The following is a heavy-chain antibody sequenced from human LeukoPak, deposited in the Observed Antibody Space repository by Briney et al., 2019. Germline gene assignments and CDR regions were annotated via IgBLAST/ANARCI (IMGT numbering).Heavy chain of an antibody. J-gene: IGHJ4*02. CDR2: IYYSGTS. Sequence: KPSETLSLTCTVSGGSISSYYGSWIRQPPGKGLEWIGYIYYSGTSNYNPSLKSRVTMSVDTSKNQFSLKLSSVTAAGTAVYYCARHKRYSSGWYDYWGQGTLSPSPQ. V-gene: IGHV4-59*08. CDR3: ARHKRYSSGWYDY. CDR1: GGSISSYY. D-gene: IGHD6-19*01.